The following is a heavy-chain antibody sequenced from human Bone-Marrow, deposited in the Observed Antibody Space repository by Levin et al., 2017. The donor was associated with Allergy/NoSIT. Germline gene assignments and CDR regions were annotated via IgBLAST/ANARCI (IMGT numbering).Heavy chain of an antibody. V-gene: IGHV5-10-1*01. CDR2: IDPSDSYT. D-gene: IGHD2-15*01. Sequence: LGESLKISCKGSGYSFTSYWISWVRQMPGKGLEWMGRIDPSDSYTNYSPSFQGHVTISADKSISTAYLQWSSLKASDTAMYYCARPRYCSGGSCYSGVEYYWGQGTLVTVSS. CDR1: GYSFTSYW. CDR3: ARPRYCSGGSCYSGVEYY. J-gene: IGHJ4*02.